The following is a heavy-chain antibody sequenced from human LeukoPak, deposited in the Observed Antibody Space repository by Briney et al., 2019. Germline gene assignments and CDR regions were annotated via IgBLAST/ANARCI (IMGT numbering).Heavy chain of an antibody. V-gene: IGHV4-4*02. CDR3: ARQMNTVTADY. D-gene: IGHD4-17*01. CDR2: ISLTGET. J-gene: IGHJ4*02. Sequence: SETLSLTCGVSGGSIRSTNWWSWVRPPPGQGLEWIGEISLTGETNYNPSLNGRVTMSLDGSRNQLSLTLTSVTAADTAVYYCARQMNTVTADYWGQGTLVTVSS. CDR1: GGSIRSTNW.